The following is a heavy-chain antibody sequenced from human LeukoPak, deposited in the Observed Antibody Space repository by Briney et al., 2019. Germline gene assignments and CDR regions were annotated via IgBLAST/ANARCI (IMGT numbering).Heavy chain of an antibody. V-gene: IGHV3-30*04. CDR2: ISYDGSNK. J-gene: IGHJ6*02. Sequence: GRSLRLSCAASGFTFSSYAMHWVRQAPGKGLEWVAVISYDGSNKYYADSVKGRFTISRDNSKNTLYLQMNSLRAEDTAVYYCARNGYDYLWGLTLGYYYYGMDVWGQGTTVTVSS. CDR1: GFTFSSYA. D-gene: IGHD5-12*01. CDR3: ARNGYDYLWGLTLGYYYYGMDV.